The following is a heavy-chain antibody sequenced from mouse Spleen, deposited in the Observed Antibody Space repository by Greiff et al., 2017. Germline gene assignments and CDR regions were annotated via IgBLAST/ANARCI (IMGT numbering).Heavy chain of an antibody. Sequence: VQLQQSGPELVKPGASVKISCKASGYSFTSYYIHWVKQRPGQGLEWIGWIYPGSGNTKYNEKFKGKATLTADTSSSTAYMQLSSLTSEDSAVYYCARGTASWFAYWGQGTLVTVSA. J-gene: IGHJ3*01. D-gene: IGHD3-3*01. V-gene: IGHV1-66*01. CDR3: ARGTASWFAY. CDR1: GYSFTSYY. CDR2: IYPGSGNT.